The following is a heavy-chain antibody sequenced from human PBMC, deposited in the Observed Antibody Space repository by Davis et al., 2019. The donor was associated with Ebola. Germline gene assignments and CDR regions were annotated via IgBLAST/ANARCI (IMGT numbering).Heavy chain of an antibody. Sequence: VKVSCKASGYTFTSYDVSWVRQAAGQGPEWMGWMNPNSGNTGYSRKFQGRVTMTRNNYISTAYMELSGLRSEDTAVYYCARGGGDGGTEYFHHWGQGTLVTVSS. J-gene: IGHJ1*01. V-gene: IGHV1-8*01. CDR3: ARGGGDGGTEYFHH. CDR2: MNPNSGNT. CDR1: GYTFTSYD. D-gene: IGHD4-23*01.